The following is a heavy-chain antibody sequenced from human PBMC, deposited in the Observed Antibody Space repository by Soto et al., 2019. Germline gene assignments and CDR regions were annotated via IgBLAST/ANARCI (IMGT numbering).Heavy chain of an antibody. CDR2: IYYSGST. D-gene: IGHD3-3*01. V-gene: IGHV4-39*01. CDR3: ARLPYDFWSGYYFHYYMDV. J-gene: IGHJ6*03. Sequence: SETLCLTCTVSGVSISRSSYYWGWIRQPPGKGLEWIGSIYYSGSTYYNPSLKSRVTISVDTSKNQFSLKLSSVTAADTAVYYCARLPYDFWSGYYFHYYMDVWGKGTTVTVSS. CDR1: GVSISRSSYY.